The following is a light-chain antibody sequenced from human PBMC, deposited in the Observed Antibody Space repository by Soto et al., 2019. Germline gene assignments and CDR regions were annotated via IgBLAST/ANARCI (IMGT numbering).Light chain of an antibody. Sequence: EILFTQSPATLSLSPGERATLSCRASQTLSNTYLAWYQQRPGQSPRLLIHGASSRATGIPDRFSGSGSGTDFSLSISRLEPEDFAVYYCQQYGNSPWTFGQGTKVDIK. CDR2: GAS. V-gene: IGKV3-20*01. J-gene: IGKJ1*01. CDR1: QTLSNTY. CDR3: QQYGNSPWT.